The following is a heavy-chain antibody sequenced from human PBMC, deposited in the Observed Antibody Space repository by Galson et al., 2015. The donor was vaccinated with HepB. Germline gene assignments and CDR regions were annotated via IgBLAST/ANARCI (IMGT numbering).Heavy chain of an antibody. V-gene: IGHV3-30*18. J-gene: IGHJ4*02. D-gene: IGHD1-26*01. CDR2: ISYDGSNK. CDR1: GFTFSSYG. Sequence: SLRLSCAASGFTFSSYGMHWVRQAPGKGLEWVAVISYDGSNKYYADSVKGRFTISRDNSKNTLYLQMNSLRAEDTAVYYCAKKTVGATIWGQGTLVTVSS. CDR3: AKKTVGATI.